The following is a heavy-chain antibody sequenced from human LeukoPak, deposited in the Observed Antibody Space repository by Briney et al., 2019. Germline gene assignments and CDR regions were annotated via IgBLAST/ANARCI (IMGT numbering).Heavy chain of an antibody. CDR3: ARVYYYDSSGSYFDY. V-gene: IGHV3-21*01. D-gene: IGHD3-22*01. Sequence: GGSLRLSCAASGFTFSSYSMSWVRQAPGKGLEWVSSISSSSSYIYYADSVKGRFTISRDNSKNTLYLQMNSLRAEDTAVYYCARVYYYDSSGSYFDYWGQGTLVTVSS. J-gene: IGHJ4*02. CDR1: GFTFSSYS. CDR2: ISSSSSYI.